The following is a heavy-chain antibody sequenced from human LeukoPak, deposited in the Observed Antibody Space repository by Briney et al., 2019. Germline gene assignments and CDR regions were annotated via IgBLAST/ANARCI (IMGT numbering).Heavy chain of an antibody. V-gene: IGHV3-66*01. D-gene: IGHD1-7*01. CDR2: IYSGGST. J-gene: IGHJ4*02. Sequence: GGSLRLSCAASGFTVSSNYMSWVRQAPGKGLEWVSVIYSGGSTYYADSVKGRFTISRDNSKNTLYLQMNSLRAEDTAVYYCAGSEDWTYGGYWGQGTLVTVSS. CDR3: AGSEDWTYGGY. CDR1: GFTVSSNY.